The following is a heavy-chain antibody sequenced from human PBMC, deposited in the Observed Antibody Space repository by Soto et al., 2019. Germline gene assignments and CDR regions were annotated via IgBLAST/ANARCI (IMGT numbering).Heavy chain of an antibody. V-gene: IGHV4-59*12. CDR2: IYYSGST. CDR3: ARDNTQLGMGP. D-gene: IGHD7-27*01. J-gene: IGHJ5*02. Sequence: PSETLSLTCTVSGGSISSYYWSWIRQPPGKGLEWIGYIYYSGSTYYNPSLKSRVTISVDTSKNQFSLKLSSVTAADTAVYYCARDNTQLGMGPWGQGTLVTVSS. CDR1: GGSISSYY.